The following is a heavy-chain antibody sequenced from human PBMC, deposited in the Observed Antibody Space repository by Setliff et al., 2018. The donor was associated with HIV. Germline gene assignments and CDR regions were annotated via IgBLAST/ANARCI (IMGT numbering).Heavy chain of an antibody. V-gene: IGHV3-49*04. D-gene: IGHD1-26*01. CDR2: IRSEAYGGTT. J-gene: IGHJ4*02. CDR1: GLIFGDYA. Sequence: AGGSLRLSCTSSGLIFGDYAMSWVRQAPGKGLEWVGFIRSEAYGGTTEYAASVEGRFTISRDDSKSIAYLRMNSLKAEDTAVYYCTRIKWDLPYNPQFDYWGQGTLVTVSS. CDR3: TRIKWDLPYNPQFDY.